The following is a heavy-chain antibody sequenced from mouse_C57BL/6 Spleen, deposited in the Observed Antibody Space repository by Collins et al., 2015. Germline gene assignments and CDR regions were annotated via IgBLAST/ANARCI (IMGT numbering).Heavy chain of an antibody. V-gene: IGHV10-1*02. CDR1: GFTFNTYA. Sequence: VQLVESGGGLVQPKGSLKLSCAASGFTFNTYAMNWVRQAPGKGLEWVARIRSKSNNYATYYADSVKDRFTISRDDSQSMLYLQMNNLKTEDTAMYYCVRTRGYAMDYWGQGTSVTVSS. CDR2: IRSKSNNYAT. CDR3: VRTRGYAMDY. J-gene: IGHJ4*01.